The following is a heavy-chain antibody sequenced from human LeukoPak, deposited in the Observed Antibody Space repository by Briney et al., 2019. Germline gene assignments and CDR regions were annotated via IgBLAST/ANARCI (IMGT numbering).Heavy chain of an antibody. V-gene: IGHV4-4*09. Sequence: SETLSLTCTVSGGSISSYYWSWIQQPPGKGLEWIGYIYTSGSTNYNPSLKSRVTISVDTSKNQFSLKLSSVTAADTAVYYCARLPSITGTTGHYYYYMDVWGKGTTVTVSS. CDR1: GGSISSYY. D-gene: IGHD1-7*01. J-gene: IGHJ6*03. CDR2: IYTSGST. CDR3: ARLPSITGTTGHYYYYMDV.